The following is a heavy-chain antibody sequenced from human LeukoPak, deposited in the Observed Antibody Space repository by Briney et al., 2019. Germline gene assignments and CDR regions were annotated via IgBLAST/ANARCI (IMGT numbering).Heavy chain of an antibody. CDR3: ARDRGSSWSLFDY. CDR2: ISSSGGST. J-gene: IGHJ4*02. CDR1: GFTFNNYA. Sequence: PGGSLRLSCAASGFTFNNYAMNWVRQAPGKGLEWVSGISSSGGSTYYADSVQGRFTISRDNSKNMLYLQMNSLRAEDTAVYYCARDRGSSWSLFDYWGQGTLVTVSS. D-gene: IGHD6-13*01. V-gene: IGHV3-23*01.